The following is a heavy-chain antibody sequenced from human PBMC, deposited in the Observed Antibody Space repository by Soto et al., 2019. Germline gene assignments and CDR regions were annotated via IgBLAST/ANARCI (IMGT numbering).Heavy chain of an antibody. D-gene: IGHD3-3*01. Sequence: SGPTLVKPPQTLTLTCTFSGFSLSTSGVGVGWIRQPPGKALEWLALIYWDDDKRYSPSLKSRLTITKDTSKNQVVLTMTNMDPVDTATYYCAHLFPKKYDFWSGSLVDYWGQGTLVTVSS. CDR2: IYWDDDK. J-gene: IGHJ4*02. V-gene: IGHV2-5*02. CDR1: GFSLSTSGVG. CDR3: AHLFPKKYDFWSGSLVDY.